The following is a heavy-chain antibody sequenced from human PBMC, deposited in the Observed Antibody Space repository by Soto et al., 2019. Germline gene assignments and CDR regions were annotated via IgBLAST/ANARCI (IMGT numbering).Heavy chain of an antibody. J-gene: IGHJ6*02. D-gene: IGHD3-10*01. CDR1: GFTFSSYG. CDR3: AKDFDSYGSGSYQYYGMDV. CDR2: ISYDGSNK. Sequence: XVSLRLSYAASGFTFSSYGMHWVRQAPGKGLEWVAVISYDGSNKYYADSVKGRFTISRDNSKNTLYLQMNSLRAEDTAVYYCAKDFDSYGSGSYQYYGMDVWGQGTTVTVSS. V-gene: IGHV3-30*18.